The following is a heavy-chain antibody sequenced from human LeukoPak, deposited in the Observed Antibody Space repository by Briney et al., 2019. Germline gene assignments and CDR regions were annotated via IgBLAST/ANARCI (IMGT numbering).Heavy chain of an antibody. CDR1: GFTLSDHY. CDR3: ARGPDSYGYPSFDY. V-gene: IGHV4-34*01. CDR2: INHSGST. D-gene: IGHD5-18*01. Sequence: GSLRLSCAASGFTLSDHYMDWVRQPPGKGLEWIGEINHSGSTNYNPSLKSRVTISVDTSKNQFSLKLSSVTAADTAVYYCARGPDSYGYPSFDYWGQGTLVTVSS. J-gene: IGHJ4*02.